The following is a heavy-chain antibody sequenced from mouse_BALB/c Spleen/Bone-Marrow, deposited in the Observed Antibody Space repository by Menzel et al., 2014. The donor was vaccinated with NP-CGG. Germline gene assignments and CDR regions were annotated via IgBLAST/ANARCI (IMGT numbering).Heavy chain of an antibody. J-gene: IGHJ3*01. CDR2: IDPANGNT. D-gene: IGHD1-1*01. V-gene: IGHV14-3*02. CDR1: GFNIKDTY. CDR3: ANYYYGSSLFAY. Sequence: VQLQQPGAGLVKPGASVKLSCTASGFNIKDTYMHWVKQRPEQGLEWIGRIDPANGNTKYDPKSQGKATITADTSSNTAYLQLSSLTSEDTAVYYCANYYYGSSLFAYWGQGTLVTVSA.